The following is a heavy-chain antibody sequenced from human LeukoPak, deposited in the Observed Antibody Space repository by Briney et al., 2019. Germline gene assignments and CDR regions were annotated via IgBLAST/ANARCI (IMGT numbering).Heavy chain of an antibody. Sequence: GASVKVSCKASGYTFTSYGISWVRQAPGQGLEWMGIINPSGAGTNSAQKFQGRVTMTRDTSTSTVYMELSSLRSEDTAVYYCAGETYYSDSRDWYFHLWGRGTLVTVSS. J-gene: IGHJ2*01. CDR3: AGETYYSDSRDWYFHL. V-gene: IGHV1-46*01. D-gene: IGHD3-22*01. CDR2: INPSGAGT. CDR1: GYTFTSYG.